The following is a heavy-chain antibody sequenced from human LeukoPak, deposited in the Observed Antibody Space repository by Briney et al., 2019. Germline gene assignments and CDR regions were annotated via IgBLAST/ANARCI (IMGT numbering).Heavy chain of an antibody. J-gene: IGHJ4*02. CDR3: ARGELGHFDY. V-gene: IGHV4-34*01. CDR1: GGSFSGYY. CDR2: INHSGST. D-gene: IGHD7-27*01. Sequence: SETLSLTCAAYGGSFSGYYWSWIRQPPGKGLEWIGEINHSGSTNYNPSLKSRVTISVDTSKNQFSLKLSSVTAADTAVYYCARGELGHFDYWGQGTLVTVSS.